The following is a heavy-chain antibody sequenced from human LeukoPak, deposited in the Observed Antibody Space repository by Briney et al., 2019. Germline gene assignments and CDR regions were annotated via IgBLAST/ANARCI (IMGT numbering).Heavy chain of an antibody. CDR3: AGNTAMVSLSYYYYYMDV. V-gene: IGHV1-69*06. J-gene: IGHJ6*03. D-gene: IGHD5-18*01. Sequence: ASVKVSCKASGGTFSSYAISWVRQAPGQGLEWMGGIIPIFGTANYAQKFQGRVTITADKSTSTAYMELSSLGSEDTAVYYCAGNTAMVSLSYYYYYMDVWGKGTTVTVSS. CDR1: GGTFSSYA. CDR2: IIPIFGTA.